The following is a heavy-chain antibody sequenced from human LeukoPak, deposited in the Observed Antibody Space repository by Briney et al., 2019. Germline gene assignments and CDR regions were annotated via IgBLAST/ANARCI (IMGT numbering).Heavy chain of an antibody. CDR1: GYTFTSYD. CDR2: MNPNSGNT. Sequence: GASVKVSCKASGYTFTSYDINWVRQATGQGLEWMGWMNPNSGNTGYAQKFQGRVTMTRNTSISTAYMELSSLTSEDTAVYYCARGLSVSYYELDYWGQGALLTVSS. J-gene: IGHJ4*02. V-gene: IGHV1-8*02. D-gene: IGHD3-3*01. CDR3: ARGLSVSYYELDY.